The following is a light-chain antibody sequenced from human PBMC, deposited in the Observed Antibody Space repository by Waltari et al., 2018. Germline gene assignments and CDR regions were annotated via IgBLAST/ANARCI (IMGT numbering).Light chain of an antibody. CDR2: DAS. V-gene: IGKV1-12*01. CDR1: QGISSR. Sequence: DIQMTQSPSSVSASVGDRATPTCRASQGISSRLAWYQQKPGKAPKLLIYDASSLHSGVPSRFSGSGSGTDFTLTIRSLQPEDFATYYCQQVNSFPRTFGQGTKVEVK. J-gene: IGKJ1*01. CDR3: QQVNSFPRT.